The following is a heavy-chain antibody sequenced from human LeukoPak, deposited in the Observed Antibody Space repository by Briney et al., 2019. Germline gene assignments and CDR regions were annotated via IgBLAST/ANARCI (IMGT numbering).Heavy chain of an antibody. D-gene: IGHD3-10*01. CDR1: GGSISGYY. CDR2: IYYSGST. J-gene: IGHJ4*02. V-gene: IGHV4-59*01. CDR3: ARGGNAFDY. Sequence: SETLSLTCTVSGGSISGYYWTWVRQPPGEGLEWIGYIYYSGSTNYNPSLKSRVTISVDTSKNQFSLKLSSVTAADTAVYYCARGGNAFDYWGQGTLVTVSS.